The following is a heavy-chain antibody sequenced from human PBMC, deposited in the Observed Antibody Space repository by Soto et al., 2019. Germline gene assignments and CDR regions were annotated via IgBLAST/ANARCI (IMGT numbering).Heavy chain of an antibody. J-gene: IGHJ4*02. CDR2: IKSKIDGGTT. Sequence: EVQLVESGGGLVKPGGSLRLSCAASGFSFINGWMSWVRQAPGKGLEWVGRIKSKIDGGTTDFSAPVKGRFTISRDDSKDTLYLQMNSLKTEDTAVYYCTTKSTQRFCDGGPCYTLQTKIHDSWGQGTLVTVSS. D-gene: IGHD2-15*01. V-gene: IGHV3-15*01. CDR1: GFSFINGW. CDR3: TTKSTQRFCDGGPCYTLQTKIHDS.